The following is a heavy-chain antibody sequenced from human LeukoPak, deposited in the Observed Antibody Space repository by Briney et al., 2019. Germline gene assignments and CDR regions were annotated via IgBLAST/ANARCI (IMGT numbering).Heavy chain of an antibody. V-gene: IGHV3-20*04. Sequence: GGSLRLPCAASGFIFDDFDMSWVRQPPGKGLEWVSGINWNGGGTVYADSVKGRFTISRDNAKNSLYLQMDTLTVEDTAFYYCVRGGASASYFDFWGLGTLVTVSP. CDR2: INWNGGGT. CDR1: GFIFDDFD. CDR3: VRGGASASYFDF. D-gene: IGHD5-18*01. J-gene: IGHJ4*02.